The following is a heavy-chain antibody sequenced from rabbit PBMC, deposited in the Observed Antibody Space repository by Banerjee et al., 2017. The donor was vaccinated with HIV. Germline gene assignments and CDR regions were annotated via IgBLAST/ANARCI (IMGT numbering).Heavy chain of an antibody. V-gene: IGHV1S45*01. CDR1: GFSFSNNA. D-gene: IGHD4-1*01. CDR2: IVAGGSGTT. Sequence: QEQLEESGGGLVKPEGSLTLTCKASGFSFSNNAMCWVRQAPGKGLEWIACIVAGGSGTTYYATWAKGRFTISESSSTTVTLQMTSLTAADTATYFCARYSSGWDYFDLWGPGTLVTV. CDR3: ARYSSGWDYFDL. J-gene: IGHJ4*01.